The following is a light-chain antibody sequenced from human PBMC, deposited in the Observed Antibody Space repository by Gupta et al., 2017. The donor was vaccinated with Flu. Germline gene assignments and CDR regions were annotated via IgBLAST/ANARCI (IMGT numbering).Light chain of an antibody. J-gene: IGKJ2*01. V-gene: IGKV3-15*01. CDR1: QNINSN. Sequence: EIVMTQSPATLSVSPGESATLSCRASQNINSNLAWYQQKPGQAPRLLIYDASTRANGIPARFSGSGSGTEFTLSINSRQSEDFAIYYCQQDNNWPYTFGQGTKLEIK. CDR3: QQDNNWPYT. CDR2: DAS.